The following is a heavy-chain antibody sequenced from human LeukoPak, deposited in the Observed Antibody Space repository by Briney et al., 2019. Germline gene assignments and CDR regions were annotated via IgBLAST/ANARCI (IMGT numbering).Heavy chain of an antibody. Sequence: GGSLRLSCAASGFTFSDYSMYWVRQAPGKGLEWISYIGIDSGNTNYADSVKGRFTISGDKAKNSLYLQMTSLRVEDTAVYYCARDYKYAFDNWGQGTLVTVSS. CDR1: GFTFSDYS. V-gene: IGHV3-48*01. CDR3: ARDYKYAFDN. J-gene: IGHJ4*02. D-gene: IGHD5-24*01. CDR2: IGIDSGNT.